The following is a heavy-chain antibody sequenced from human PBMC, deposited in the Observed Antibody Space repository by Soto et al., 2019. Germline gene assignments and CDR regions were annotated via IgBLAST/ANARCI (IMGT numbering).Heavy chain of an antibody. D-gene: IGHD6-6*01. J-gene: IGHJ6*02. V-gene: IGHV3-21*01. CDR3: ARGGSIAARTVKLGMDV. Sequence: GGSLRLSCAASGFTFSSYSMNWVRQAPGKGLEWVSSISSSSSYIYYADSVKGRFTISRDNAKNSLYLQMNSLRAEDTAVYYCARGGSIAARTVKLGMDVWGQGTTVTVSS. CDR2: ISSSSSYI. CDR1: GFTFSSYS.